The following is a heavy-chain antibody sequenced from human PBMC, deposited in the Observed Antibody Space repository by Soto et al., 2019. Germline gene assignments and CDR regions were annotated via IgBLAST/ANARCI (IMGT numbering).Heavy chain of an antibody. V-gene: IGHV1-8*01. CDR1: GYTFTSYD. CDR2: MNPNSGNT. J-gene: IGHJ6*03. Sequence: GASVKVSCKASGYTFTSYDINWVRQATGQGLEWMGWMNPNSGNTGYAQKFQGRVTMTRNTSISTAYMELSSLRSEDTAVYYCARGESLSSSWRYYYYYMDVWGKGTTVTVSS. CDR3: ARGESLSSSWRYYYYYMDV. D-gene: IGHD6-13*01.